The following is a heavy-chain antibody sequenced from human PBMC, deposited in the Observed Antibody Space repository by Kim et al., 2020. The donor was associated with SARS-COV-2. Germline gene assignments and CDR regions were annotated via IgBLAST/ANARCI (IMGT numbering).Heavy chain of an antibody. Sequence: GGSLRLSCVASGFAFSVFEMNWVRQTPGKGLEWISYISGGSGIISYADSVKGRFTISRDNTKNSLYLQMNSLTVEDAAVYFCVGGGLYYFDYWGQGTLVTVSS. CDR1: GFAFSVFE. V-gene: IGHV3-48*03. J-gene: IGHJ4*02. CDR2: ISGGSGII. CDR3: VGGGLYYFDY. D-gene: IGHD2-8*01.